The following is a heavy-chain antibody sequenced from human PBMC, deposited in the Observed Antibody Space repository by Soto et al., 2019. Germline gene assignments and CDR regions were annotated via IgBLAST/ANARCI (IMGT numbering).Heavy chain of an antibody. Sequence: EVQLLESGGGLVQPGGSLRLSCAASGFTFSSYAMSWVRQAPGKGLEWVSGISGSGGSTYYADSVKGRFTISRDNSKNKRYLQMNSLRAEDTAVYYGAKVGEMAPPGGMDGWGQGTTVTVSS. V-gene: IGHV3-23*01. CDR3: AKVGEMAPPGGMDG. J-gene: IGHJ6*02. CDR2: ISGSGGST. D-gene: IGHD3-16*01. CDR1: GFTFSSYA.